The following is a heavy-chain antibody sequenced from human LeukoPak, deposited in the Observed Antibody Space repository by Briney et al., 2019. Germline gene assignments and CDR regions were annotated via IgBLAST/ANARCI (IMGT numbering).Heavy chain of an antibody. CDR2: IIPIFGTA. D-gene: IGHD1-1*01. J-gene: IGHJ3*02. Sequence: ASVKVSCKASGGTFISYAISWVQQAPGQGIEWMGGIIPIFGTANYAQKFQGRVTITTDESTSTAYMEMRSLRSEDTAVYYCARPLGQLEDDAFDIWGHGTMVTVSS. CDR3: ARPLGQLEDDAFDI. CDR1: GGTFISYA. V-gene: IGHV1-69*05.